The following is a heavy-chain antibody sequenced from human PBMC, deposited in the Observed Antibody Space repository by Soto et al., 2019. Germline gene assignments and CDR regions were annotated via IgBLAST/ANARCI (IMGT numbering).Heavy chain of an antibody. CDR2: INHSGST. D-gene: IGHD2-15*01. J-gene: IGHJ6*03. CDR3: ARGRYCSGGSCYPPLYYYYYYMDV. CDR1: GGSFSGYY. V-gene: IGHV4-34*01. Sequence: QVQLQQWGAGLLKPSETLSLTCAVYGGSFSGYYWSWIRQPPGKGLEWIGEINHSGSTNYNPSLKSRVTISVDTSKNQFSLKLSSVTAADTAVYYCARGRYCSGGSCYPPLYYYYYYMDVWGKGTTVTVSS.